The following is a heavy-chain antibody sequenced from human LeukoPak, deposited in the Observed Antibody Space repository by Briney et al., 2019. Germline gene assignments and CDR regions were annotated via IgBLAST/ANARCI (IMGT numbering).Heavy chain of an antibody. V-gene: IGHV3-23*01. J-gene: IGHJ4*02. CDR3: AKVTLVSGNFDH. D-gene: IGHD5/OR15-5a*01. Sequence: GGSLRLSCAASGFTFSSYAMSWVCQAPGKGLEWVSSISGSGDSTYYAESVKGRFTISRDSSKNTLYLQMKSLRAEDTAMYYCAKVTLVSGNFDHWGQGTLVTVSS. CDR2: ISGSGDST. CDR1: GFTFSSYA.